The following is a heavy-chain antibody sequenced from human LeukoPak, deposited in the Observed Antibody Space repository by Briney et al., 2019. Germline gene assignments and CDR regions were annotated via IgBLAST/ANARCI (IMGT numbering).Heavy chain of an antibody. CDR1: GGSISSYY. CDR3: ARGRFSRKLRFLEWLPGPHFDY. D-gene: IGHD3-3*01. CDR2: INHSGST. Sequence: PSETLSLTCTVSGGSISSYYWSWIRQPPGKGLEWIGEINHSGSTNYNPSLKSRVTISVDTSKNQFSLKLSSVTAADTAVYYCARGRFSRKLRFLEWLPGPHFDYWGQGTLVTVSS. V-gene: IGHV4-34*01. J-gene: IGHJ4*02.